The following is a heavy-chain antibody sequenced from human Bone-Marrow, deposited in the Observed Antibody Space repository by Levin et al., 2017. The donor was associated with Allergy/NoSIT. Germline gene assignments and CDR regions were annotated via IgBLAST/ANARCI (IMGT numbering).Heavy chain of an antibody. J-gene: IGHJ4*02. CDR1: GGSISSSSYY. V-gene: IGHV4-39*07. Sequence: SQTLSLTCTLSGGSISSSSYYWAWIRQPPGKGLEWIGNVFYSGRTFYDASLNGRVSMSVDTSNNQFSLKLNSVTAADTAVYYCARVGYFYDKGGYSFFDSWGQGTLVSVSS. CDR3: ARVGYFYDKGGYSFFDS. D-gene: IGHD3-22*01. CDR2: VFYSGRT.